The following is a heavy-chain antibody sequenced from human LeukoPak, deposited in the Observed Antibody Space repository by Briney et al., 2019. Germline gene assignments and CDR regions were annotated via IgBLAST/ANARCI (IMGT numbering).Heavy chain of an antibody. J-gene: IGHJ3*02. Sequence: GGPLRLSCAASGFTFSSYSMNWVRQGPGKGLEWVSYISSSSSTIYYADSVKGRFTISRDNAKNSLYLQMNSLRAEDTAVYYCARQISSGWRAFDIWGQGTMVTVSS. V-gene: IGHV3-48*04. CDR1: GFTFSSYS. CDR2: ISSSSSTI. CDR3: ARQISSGWRAFDI. D-gene: IGHD6-19*01.